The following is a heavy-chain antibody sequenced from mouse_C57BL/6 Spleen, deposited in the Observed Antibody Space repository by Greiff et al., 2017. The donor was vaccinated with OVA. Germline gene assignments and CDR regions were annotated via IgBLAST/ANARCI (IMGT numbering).Heavy chain of an antibody. J-gene: IGHJ3*01. CDR3: TTGDSSGSPWFAD. V-gene: IGHV14-4*01. Sequence: EVKLQESGAELVRPGASVKLSCTASGFNIKDDYMHWVKQRPEQGLEWIGWIDPENGDTEYASKFQGKATITADPSSNTAYLQLSSLTSEDTAVYYGTTGDSSGSPWFADWGQGTLVTVSA. CDR2: IDPENGDT. D-gene: IGHD3-2*02. CDR1: GFNIKDDY.